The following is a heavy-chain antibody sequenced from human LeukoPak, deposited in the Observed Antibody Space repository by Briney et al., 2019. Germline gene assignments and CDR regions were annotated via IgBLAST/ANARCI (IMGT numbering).Heavy chain of an antibody. J-gene: IGHJ4*02. D-gene: IGHD3-9*01. CDR2: INSDGSST. V-gene: IGHV3-74*01. CDR3: ARDVPGPDWLVDY. CDR1: GFTFSSYA. Sequence: PGGSLRLSCSASGFTFSSYAMHWVRQAPGKGLVWVSRINSDGSSTSYADSVKGRFTISRDNAKNTLYLQMNSLRAEDTAVYYCARDVPGPDWLVDYWGQGTLVTVSS.